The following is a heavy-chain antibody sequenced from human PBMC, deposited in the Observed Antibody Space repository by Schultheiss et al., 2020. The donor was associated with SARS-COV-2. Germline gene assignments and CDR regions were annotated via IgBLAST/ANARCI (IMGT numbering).Heavy chain of an antibody. J-gene: IGHJ4*02. Sequence: GGSLRLSCAASGFTFSSYWMHWVRQAPGKGLVWVSRINSDGSSTYYADSVKGRFTISRDNSKNTLYLQMNSLRAEDTAVYYCAKLTRYSSGCPDYWGQGTLVTVSS. V-gene: IGHV3-74*01. D-gene: IGHD6-19*01. CDR3: AKLTRYSSGCPDY. CDR1: GFTFSSYW. CDR2: INSDGSST.